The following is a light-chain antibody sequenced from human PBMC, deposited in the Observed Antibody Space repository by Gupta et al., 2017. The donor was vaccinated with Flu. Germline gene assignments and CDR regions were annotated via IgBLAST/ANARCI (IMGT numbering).Light chain of an antibody. CDR3: QQNYSNPPYT. CDR2: AAS. V-gene: IGKV1-39*01. J-gene: IGKJ2*01. CDR1: QSISSY. Sequence: SSLSASVGDRVTITCRASQSISSYLDWYQQKQRQAPKLLIYAASSWQSGVPSRFSGSGGGTDVTITIIRRQQEDFATYYCQQNYSNPPYTFGQGTKLEIK.